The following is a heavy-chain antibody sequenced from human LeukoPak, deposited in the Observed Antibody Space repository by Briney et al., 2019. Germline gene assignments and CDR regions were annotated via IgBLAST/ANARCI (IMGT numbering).Heavy chain of an antibody. CDR2: ISSSSSYI. J-gene: IGHJ4*02. Sequence: PGGSLRLTCAASGFTFSSYSMNWVRQAPGKGLEWVSSISSSSSYIYYADSVKGRFTISRDNAKNSLYLQMNSLRAEDTAVYYCARASGGLYDRSGYAFWGQGTLVTVSS. CDR1: GFTFSSYS. V-gene: IGHV3-21*01. CDR3: ARASGGLYDRSGYAF. D-gene: IGHD3-22*01.